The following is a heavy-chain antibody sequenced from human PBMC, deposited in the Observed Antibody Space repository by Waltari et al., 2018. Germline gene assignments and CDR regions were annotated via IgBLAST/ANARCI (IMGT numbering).Heavy chain of an antibody. CDR3: ARVGYCSSTGCYTSGAFDY. CDR2: ISFDGYNQ. Sequence: QVQLVESGGGVVQPGRSLRLSCAASGFAFHSYAIPLVRRAPGKGLEWVAVISFDGYNQNYADSVRGRFTISKDSSRRTVYLQMNSLRPDDTAVYYCARVGYCSSTGCYTSGAFDYWGQGTPVIVSS. CDR1: GFAFHSYA. J-gene: IGHJ4*02. D-gene: IGHD2-2*02. V-gene: IGHV3-30-3*01.